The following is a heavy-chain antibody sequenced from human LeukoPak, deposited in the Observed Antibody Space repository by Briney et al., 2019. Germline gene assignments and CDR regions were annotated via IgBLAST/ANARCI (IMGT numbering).Heavy chain of an antibody. CDR2: ISYSGNT. CDR1: GGSVSSSSYF. D-gene: IGHD4-23*01. V-gene: IGHV4-39*07. CDR3: ARDRGGVTSDY. J-gene: IGHJ4*02. Sequence: SETLSLTCTVSGGSVSSSSYFWGWIRQPPGEGLEWIGSISYSGNTFYNPPLKSRVTISLDTSKNQFSLKLTSVTAADTAVYYCARDRGGVTSDYWGQGTLVTVSS.